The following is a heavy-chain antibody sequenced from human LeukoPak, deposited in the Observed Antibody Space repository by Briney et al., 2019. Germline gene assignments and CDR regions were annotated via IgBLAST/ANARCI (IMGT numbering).Heavy chain of an antibody. Sequence: GGSLRLSCAASGFTFSTYWMTWVRQAPGKGLEWVAVISYDGSNKYYADSVKGRFTISRDNSKNTLYLQMNSLRAEDTAVYYCAKGSDAFDIWGQGTMVTVSS. J-gene: IGHJ3*02. CDR2: ISYDGSNK. CDR1: GFTFSTYW. CDR3: AKGSDAFDI. V-gene: IGHV3-30*18. D-gene: IGHD1-26*01.